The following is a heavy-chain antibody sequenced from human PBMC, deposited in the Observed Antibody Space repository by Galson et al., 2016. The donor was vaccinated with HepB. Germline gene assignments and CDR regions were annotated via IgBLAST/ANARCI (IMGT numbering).Heavy chain of an antibody. V-gene: IGHV7-4-1*02. CDR2: INTNTGNP. Sequence: SVKVSCKASGYSFNSYGLNWVRQAPGQGLEWMGWINTNTGNPTYAQGFTGRFVFSLDSSVSTAYLQISSLKAEDTAAYYCARVWRGGVIDTFYYYYHGMDVWGQGTTVTVSS. CDR3: ARVWRGGVIDTFYYYYHGMDV. D-gene: IGHD3-16*02. CDR1: GYSFNSYG. J-gene: IGHJ6*02.